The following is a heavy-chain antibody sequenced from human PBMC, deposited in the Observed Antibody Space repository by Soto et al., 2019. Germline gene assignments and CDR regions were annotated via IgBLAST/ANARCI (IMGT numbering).Heavy chain of an antibody. CDR3: AGRDYSASGSLAFDY. CDR1: GFSLSTDGVG. Sequence: QITLKESGPALVKPTQTLTLTCNVSGFSLSTDGVGVGWIRQPPGKALEWLALIYWDDDNRYRPSLRSRLTITKDTSKNQAVLTMTTMDPVETATYCCAGRDYSASGSLAFDYWGQGTLVTVSS. CDR2: IYWDDDN. J-gene: IGHJ4*02. V-gene: IGHV2-5*02. D-gene: IGHD3-10*01.